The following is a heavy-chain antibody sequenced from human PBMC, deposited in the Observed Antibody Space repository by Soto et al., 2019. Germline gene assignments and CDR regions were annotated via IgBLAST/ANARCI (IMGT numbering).Heavy chain of an antibody. D-gene: IGHD3-16*01. J-gene: IGHJ4*02. V-gene: IGHV3-23*04. CDR3: AKRGRGAVAYDY. Sequence: VQLVESGGGVVQPGRSLRLSCAASGFTFSSYGMHWVRQAPGKGLEWVAVISGSGGRTYSADSGKGRFTISRDNSKNTLYLQMNSLRAEDTAVYYCAKRGRGAVAYDYWGQGTLVTVSS. CDR1: GFTFSSYG. CDR2: ISGSGGRT.